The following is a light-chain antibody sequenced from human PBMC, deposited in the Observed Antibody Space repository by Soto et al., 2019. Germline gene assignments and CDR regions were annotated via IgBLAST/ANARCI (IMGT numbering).Light chain of an antibody. J-gene: IGLJ2*01. CDR1: SSDVGGYNY. CDR2: DVS. V-gene: IGLV2-8*01. Sequence: QSALTQPPSASGSPGQSGTISCTGSSSDVGGYNYVSWYQQHPGKAPKLMIYDVSKRPSGVPDRFSGSKSGNTASLTVSGLQAEDEADYYCSSYAGSNIVVFGGGTTLTVL. CDR3: SSYAGSNIVV.